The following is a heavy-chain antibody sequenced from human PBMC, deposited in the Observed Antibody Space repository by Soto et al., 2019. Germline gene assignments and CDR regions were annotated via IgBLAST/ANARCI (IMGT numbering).Heavy chain of an antibody. V-gene: IGHV1-8*01. Sequence: ASVKVSCKASGYTFTSYDINWVRQATGQGLEWMGWMNPNSGNTGYAQKFQGRVTATRNTSISTAYMELSSLRSEDTAVYYCARGDYDWHDAFDIWGQGTMVTXSS. D-gene: IGHD5-12*01. CDR2: MNPNSGNT. CDR1: GYTFTSYD. CDR3: ARGDYDWHDAFDI. J-gene: IGHJ3*02.